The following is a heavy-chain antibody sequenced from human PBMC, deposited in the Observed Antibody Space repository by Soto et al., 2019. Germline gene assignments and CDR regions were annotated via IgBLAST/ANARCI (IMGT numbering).Heavy chain of an antibody. V-gene: IGHV3-53*01. D-gene: IGHD3-10*01. J-gene: IGHJ4*02. CDR1: GFTVSNNY. CDR2: IYSGGYT. CDR3: GTRPGGGGY. Sequence: EVQLVESGGGLIQPGGSLRLSCAVSGFTVSNNYMSWVRQAPGKGLEGVSVIYSGGYTAYGDSVKGRFTISRDNSKTTILLQMKRRRPDTTAVFYGGTRPGGGGYWGQGTLVTVSS.